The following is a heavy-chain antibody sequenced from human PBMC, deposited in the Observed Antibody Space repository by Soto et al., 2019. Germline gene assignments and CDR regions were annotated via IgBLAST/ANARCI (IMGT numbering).Heavy chain of an antibody. J-gene: IGHJ3*01. Sequence: EVQLLESGGGLVQPGGALRISCAASGFTFSTYAWTWVRQPPGQGLEWVAGITGSGAPANYADAVKARFTITRDNSKNTMYQQMSSLTPEDTTVYFCAKEHIGDYVGACDFWGRGTLVTVSS. CDR3: AKEHIGDYVGACDF. CDR2: ITGSGAPA. CDR1: GFTFSTYA. V-gene: IGHV3-23*01. D-gene: IGHD4-17*01.